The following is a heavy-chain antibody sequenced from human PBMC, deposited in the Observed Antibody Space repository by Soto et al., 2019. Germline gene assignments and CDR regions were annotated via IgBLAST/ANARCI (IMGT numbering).Heavy chain of an antibody. Sequence: EVQLVESEGGLVQPGGSLRLSCAASGFTFSYYWMHWVRQAPGQGLVWVSRIHSDGSSTTYADSVKSRFTISRDNAKNTVDLQMNSLRAEDTAVYYCARGDRGAFDLWGQGTMVTVSS. CDR3: ARGDRGAFDL. J-gene: IGHJ3*01. V-gene: IGHV3-74*01. CDR1: GFTFSYYW. CDR2: IHSDGSST. D-gene: IGHD2-21*02.